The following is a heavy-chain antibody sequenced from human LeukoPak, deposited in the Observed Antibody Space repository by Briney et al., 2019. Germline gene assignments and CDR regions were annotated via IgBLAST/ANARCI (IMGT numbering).Heavy chain of an antibody. CDR2: IYYSGST. V-gene: IGHV4-39*01. J-gene: IGHJ4*02. D-gene: IGHD3-22*01. CDR3: ARVKRAYYDSSGYHLFDY. Sequence: SETLSLTCTVSGGSISSGDYYWGWIRQPPGKGLEWIGSIYYSGSTYYNPSLTSRVTISVDTSKNQFSLKLSSVTAADTAVYYCARVKRAYYDSSGYHLFDYWGQGTLVTVSS. CDR1: GGSISSGDYY.